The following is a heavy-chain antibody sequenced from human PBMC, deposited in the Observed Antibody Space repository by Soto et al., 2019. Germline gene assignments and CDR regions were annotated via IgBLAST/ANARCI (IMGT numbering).Heavy chain of an antibody. J-gene: IGHJ4*02. CDR2: IYYSGSA. V-gene: IGHV4-59*01. CDR3: AKANSGYGSFDH. CDR1: GGSITIDY. Sequence: PSETLSLTCTVSGGSITIDYWSWIRQPPGKGLEWIGYIYYSGSANYNPSLKSRVSISVDTSNNQFSLKLSSVTAADTARYYCAKANSGYGSFDHWGQGMLVTVSS. D-gene: IGHD5-12*01.